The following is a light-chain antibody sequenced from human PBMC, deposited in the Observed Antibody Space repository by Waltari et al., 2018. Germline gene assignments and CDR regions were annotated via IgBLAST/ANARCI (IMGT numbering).Light chain of an antibody. CDR2: EAT. Sequence: DIQMTQSPSTLSASVGDRVTITCRASQSIGSWLAWYQQKPGKAPKLLIYEATSLESGVPSRFSASGSGIEFTLTISSLQPDDFATYYCQRYNSYPITFGPGTKVDI. CDR1: QSIGSW. V-gene: IGKV1-5*03. CDR3: QRYNSYPIT. J-gene: IGKJ3*01.